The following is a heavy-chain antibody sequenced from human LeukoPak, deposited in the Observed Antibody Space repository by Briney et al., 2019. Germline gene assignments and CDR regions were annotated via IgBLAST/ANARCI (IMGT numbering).Heavy chain of an antibody. D-gene: IGHD3-10*02. CDR3: ARAKFGYYYYYMDV. CDR1: GYTFSNSY. Sequence: ASVKVSCKASGYTFSNSYIHWVRQAPGQGLEWMGWINPDSGDTNYAQKFQGRVTMTRDTSINTTSMELSSLTSDDTAILYCARAKFGYYYYYMDVWGEGATVTVSS. CDR2: INPDSGDT. V-gene: IGHV1-2*02. J-gene: IGHJ6*03.